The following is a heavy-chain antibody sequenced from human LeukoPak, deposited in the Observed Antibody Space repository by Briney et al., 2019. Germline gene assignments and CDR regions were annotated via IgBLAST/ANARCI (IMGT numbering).Heavy chain of an antibody. Sequence: PGGSLRLSCAASGFTFSSYGMHWVRQAPGKGLEWVAFIRYDGSNKYYADSVKGRFTISRDNSKNTLYLQMNSLRAEDTAVYYCAKDRGYYDFWSGYHSWGQGTLVTVSS. CDR3: AKDRGYYDFWSGYHS. CDR1: GFTFSSYG. D-gene: IGHD3-3*01. CDR2: IRYDGSNK. J-gene: IGHJ4*02. V-gene: IGHV3-30*02.